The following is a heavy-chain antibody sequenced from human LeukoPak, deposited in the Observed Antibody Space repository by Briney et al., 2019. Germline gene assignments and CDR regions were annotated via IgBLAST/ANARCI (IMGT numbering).Heavy chain of an antibody. D-gene: IGHD6-13*01. V-gene: IGHV4-59*11. CDR3: ARDLIAAAGSRYFDP. CDR1: GGSISSHY. CDR2: IYYSGST. J-gene: IGHJ5*02. Sequence: SETLSLTCTVSGGSISSHYWSWIRQPPGKGLEWIGYIYYSGSTNYNPSLESRVTISVDTSKNQFSLKLSSVTAADTAVYYCARDLIAAAGSRYFDPWGQGTLVTVSS.